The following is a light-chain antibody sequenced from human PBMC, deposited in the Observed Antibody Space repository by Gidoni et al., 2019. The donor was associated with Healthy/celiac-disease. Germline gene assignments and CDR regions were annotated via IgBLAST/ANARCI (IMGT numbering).Light chain of an antibody. J-gene: IGLJ1*01. CDR2: DVS. Sequence: QSALTQPASLSGSPGQSITISCTGTSSDVGGYNYVSWYQQHPGKAPKLMIYDVSNRPSGVSNRCSGSKSGNTASLTISGLQAEDEADYYCSSYTSSSTLDVFGTGTKVTVL. CDR1: SSDVGGYNY. CDR3: SSYTSSSTLDV. V-gene: IGLV2-14*03.